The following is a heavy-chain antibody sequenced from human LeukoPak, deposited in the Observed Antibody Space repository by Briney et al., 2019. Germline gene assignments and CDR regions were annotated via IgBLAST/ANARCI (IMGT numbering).Heavy chain of an antibody. CDR3: ARDKVVVVITIADY. Sequence: GRSLRLSCAASGFTFSSYAMHWVRQAPGKGLEWVAVISYDGSNKYYADSVKGRFTISRDNSKNTLYLHMNSLRAEDTAVYYCARDKVVVVITIADYWGQGTLVTVSS. CDR2: ISYDGSNK. CDR1: GFTFSSYA. J-gene: IGHJ4*02. D-gene: IGHD3-22*01. V-gene: IGHV3-30-3*01.